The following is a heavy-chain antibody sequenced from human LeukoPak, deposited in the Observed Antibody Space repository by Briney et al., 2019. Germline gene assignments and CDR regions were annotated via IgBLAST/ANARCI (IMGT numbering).Heavy chain of an antibody. D-gene: IGHD5-12*01. CDR1: GFTFGDYA. CDR2: IRSKAYGGTT. J-gene: IGHJ6*02. V-gene: IGHV3-49*03. CDR3: NSGYDSYYYYGMDV. Sequence: GGSLRLSCTASGFTFGDYAMSWFRQAPGKGLEWVGFIRSKAYGGTTEYAASVKGRFTISRDDSKSIAYLQMNSLKTEDTAVYYCNSGYDSYYYYGMDVWGQGTTVTVSS.